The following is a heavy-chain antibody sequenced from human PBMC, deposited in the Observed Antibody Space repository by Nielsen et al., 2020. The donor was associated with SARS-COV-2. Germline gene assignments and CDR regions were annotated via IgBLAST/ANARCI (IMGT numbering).Heavy chain of an antibody. CDR3: AKDPLRFYDGSDSGPFDF. CDR2: ISHTGITT. D-gene: IGHD3-22*01. CDR1: GFKFSGYA. V-gene: IGHV3-23*01. Sequence: GESLKFSCAASGFKFSGYAMSWVRQAPGKGLEWVSGISHTGITTYYADSVKGRFTISRDNSKNTLYLQMNSLTLMDTAVYYCAKDPLRFYDGSDSGPFDFWGQGTTVSVSS. J-gene: IGHJ3*01.